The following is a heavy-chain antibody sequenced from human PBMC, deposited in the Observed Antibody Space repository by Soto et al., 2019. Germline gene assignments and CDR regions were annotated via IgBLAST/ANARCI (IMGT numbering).Heavy chain of an antibody. CDR3: AKKGGGDYILGY. Sequence: QITLKESGPTLVKPTQTLTLTCTFSGLSLSTNGVGVGWIRQPPGKALEWLALIYWDDSKEYSPSLNSRLTISKXXSRNLAVHTMTNMDPVDTATYYCAKKGGGDYILGYWGQGTLVTVSS. D-gene: IGHD4-17*01. V-gene: IGHV2-5*02. J-gene: IGHJ4*02. CDR2: IYWDDSK. CDR1: GLSLSTNGVG.